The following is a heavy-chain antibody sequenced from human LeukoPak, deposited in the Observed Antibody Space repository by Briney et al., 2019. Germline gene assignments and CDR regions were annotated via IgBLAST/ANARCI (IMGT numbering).Heavy chain of an antibody. V-gene: IGHV1-18*01. CDR2: ISGHNGNT. CDR1: GYSFTSYL. CDR3: ARIWAEFQLVSDF. J-gene: IGHJ4*02. D-gene: IGHD6-13*01. Sequence: ASVKVSCKASGYSFTSYLISWVRQVPGQGLEWMGWISGHNGNTDYAQKFKDRVTLTTGTSSSTAYMELGSLTSDDTAVYFCARIWAEFQLVSDFWGQGTLVTVSP.